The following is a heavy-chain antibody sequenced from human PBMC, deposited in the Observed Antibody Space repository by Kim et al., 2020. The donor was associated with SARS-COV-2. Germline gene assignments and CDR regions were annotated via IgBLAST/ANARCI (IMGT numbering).Heavy chain of an antibody. CDR2: INRNNGGT. J-gene: IGHJ4*02. V-gene: IGHV1-2*02. Sequence: ASVKVSCKASGYTFIGYYLHWVRQAPGHGLEWKGWINRNNGGTNYAQHFQGRVTMTRDTSFSTAFIELSGLRSDDTAVDYCATGYEIYYFNSWGQGTLVT. D-gene: IGHD5-12*01. CDR3: ATGYEIYYFNS. CDR1: GYTFIGYY.